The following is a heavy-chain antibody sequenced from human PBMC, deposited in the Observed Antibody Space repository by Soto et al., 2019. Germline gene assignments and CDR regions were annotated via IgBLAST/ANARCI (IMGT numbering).Heavy chain of an antibody. CDR1: GVTFSTYE. Sequence: GSLKLACAASGVTFSTYEVAWVRKDTGRGLEWISYISVSGNIIKYADSVKGRFTISRDNAENSLHLHMSSLRVDDTAVYFCVRDTMRASAAASLDYWGQATQVTVSS. CDR2: ISVSGNII. CDR3: VRDTMRASAAASLDY. D-gene: IGHD6-13*01. J-gene: IGHJ4*02. V-gene: IGHV3-48*03.